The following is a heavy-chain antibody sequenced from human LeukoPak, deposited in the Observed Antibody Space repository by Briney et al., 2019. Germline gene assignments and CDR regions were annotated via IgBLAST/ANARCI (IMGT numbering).Heavy chain of an antibody. Sequence: GASVKVSCKASGYTFTGYYIHWLRQAPGQGLEWMGWINPNSGGTNYAQKFQGRVTMTRDTSISTAYMELSRLRSDDTAVYYCARDHYGSGSYYRDAFDIWGQGTMVTVSS. CDR2: INPNSGGT. J-gene: IGHJ3*02. D-gene: IGHD3-10*01. V-gene: IGHV1-2*02. CDR3: ARDHYGSGSYYRDAFDI. CDR1: GYTFTGYY.